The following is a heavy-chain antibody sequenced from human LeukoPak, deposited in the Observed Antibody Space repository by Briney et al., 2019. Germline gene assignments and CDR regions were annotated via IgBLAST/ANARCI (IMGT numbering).Heavy chain of an antibody. CDR3: ARENRRELRTDAFDI. J-gene: IGHJ3*02. Sequence: PGGSLRLSCAASGFTFSSYAMSWVRQAPGKGLEWVSAISGSGGSTYYADSVKGRFTISRDNAKNSLYLQMNSLRAEDTAVYYCARENRRELRTDAFDIWGQGTMVTVSS. V-gene: IGHV3-23*01. CDR1: GFTFSSYA. CDR2: ISGSGGST. D-gene: IGHD1-26*01.